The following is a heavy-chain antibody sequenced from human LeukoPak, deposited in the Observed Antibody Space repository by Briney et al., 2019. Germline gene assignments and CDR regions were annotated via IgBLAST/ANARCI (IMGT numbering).Heavy chain of an antibody. D-gene: IGHD3-10*01. CDR2: INHSGST. J-gene: IGHJ5*02. CDR3: ARLLLWFGELGIHP. Sequence: GSLRLSCAASGFTFSSYSMNWVRQAPGKGLEWVGEINHSGSTKYNPSLKRRVTISVDTSKNQFSLKLSSVTAADTAVYYCARLLLWFGELGIHPWGQGTLVTVSS. CDR1: GFTFSSYS. V-gene: IGHV4-34*01.